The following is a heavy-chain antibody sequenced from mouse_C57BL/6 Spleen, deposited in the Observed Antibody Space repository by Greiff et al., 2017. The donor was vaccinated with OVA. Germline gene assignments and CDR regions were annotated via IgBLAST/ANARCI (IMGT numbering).Heavy chain of an antibody. V-gene: IGHV1-62-2*01. CDR3: ARHEEIGITTVVEGAMDY. CDR2: FYPGSGSI. Sequence: VKLVESGAELVKPGASVKLSCKASGYTFTEYTIHWVKQRSGQGLEWIGWFYPGSGSIKYNEKFKDKATLTADKSSSTVYMELSRLTSEDSAVYFCARHEEIGITTVVEGAMDYWGQGTSVTVSS. CDR1: GYTFTEYT. D-gene: IGHD1-1*01. J-gene: IGHJ4*01.